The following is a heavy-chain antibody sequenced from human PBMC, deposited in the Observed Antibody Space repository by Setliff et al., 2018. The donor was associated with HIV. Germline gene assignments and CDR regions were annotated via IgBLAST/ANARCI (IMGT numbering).Heavy chain of an antibody. J-gene: IGHJ4*02. D-gene: IGHD4-17*01. CDR1: GYTFTGYY. CDR2: INPNSGGT. V-gene: IGHV1-2*02. Sequence: AASVKVSCKASGYTFTGYYMHWVRQAPGQGLEWMGWINPNSGGTNYAQKFQGRVTMTRDTSISTAYMELSRLRSDDTAVYYCARAPPMTAVVTPYFDYWGQGTLVTVSS. CDR3: ARAPPMTAVVTPYFDY.